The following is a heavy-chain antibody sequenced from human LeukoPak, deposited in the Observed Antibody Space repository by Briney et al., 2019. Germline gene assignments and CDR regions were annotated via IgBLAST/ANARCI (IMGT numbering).Heavy chain of an antibody. D-gene: IGHD6-19*01. J-gene: IGHJ4*02. CDR1: GYTFTGYY. Sequence: GASVKVSCKASGYTFTGYYMHWVRQAPGQGLEWMGWINPNSGGTNYAQKFQGRVTMTRDTSISTAYMELSRLRSDDTAVYYCARTTQWLPQGEFGYWGQGTLVTVSS. V-gene: IGHV1-2*02. CDR3: ARTTQWLPQGEFGY. CDR2: INPNSGGT.